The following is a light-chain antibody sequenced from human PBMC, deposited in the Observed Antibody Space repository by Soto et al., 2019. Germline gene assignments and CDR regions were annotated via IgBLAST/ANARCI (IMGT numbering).Light chain of an antibody. Sequence: EIVLTQSPGTLSLSPGERATLSCRASQSVSSSYLAWYQQKPGQAPRLLIYGASSRATGIPDRFSGSGSGTDFNLTIRRVEHEDFAVYYCQQYGSSRCTFGEGTKLEIK. CDR1: QSVSSSY. CDR3: QQYGSSRCT. J-gene: IGKJ2*02. CDR2: GAS. V-gene: IGKV3-20*01.